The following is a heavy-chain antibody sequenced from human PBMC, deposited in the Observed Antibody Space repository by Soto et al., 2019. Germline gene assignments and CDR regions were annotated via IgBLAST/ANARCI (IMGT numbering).Heavy chain of an antibody. CDR1: GFTFIAYY. J-gene: IGHJ4*02. D-gene: IGHD1-26*01. CDR2: ISSSGSTI. Sequence: GGSLRLSGAAYGFTFIAYYMSWIRQAPGKGLEWVSYISSSGSTIYYADSVRGRFTISRDNAKNSLCLQMNSLRAEDTAVYYCASVVGATSDYWGQGTLVPVSS. CDR3: ASVVGATSDY. V-gene: IGHV3-11*01.